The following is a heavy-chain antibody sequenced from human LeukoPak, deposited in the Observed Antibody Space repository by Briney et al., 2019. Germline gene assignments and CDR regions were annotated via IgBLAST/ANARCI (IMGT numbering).Heavy chain of an antibody. CDR2: INPSGGST. CDR3: ARSKQQLPDY. CDR1: GYTFTSYY. V-gene: IGHV1-46*01. J-gene: IGHJ4*02. D-gene: IGHD6-13*01. Sequence: ASVKVSCKASGYTFTSYYMHWVRQAPGQGLEWMGIINPSGGSTSYAQKFQGRVTITTDESTSTAYMELSSLRSEDTAVYYCARSKQQLPDYWGQGTLVTVSS.